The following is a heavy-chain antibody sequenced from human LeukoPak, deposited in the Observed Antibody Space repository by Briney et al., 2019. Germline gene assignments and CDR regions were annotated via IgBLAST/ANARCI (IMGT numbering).Heavy chain of an antibody. Sequence: GASVKVSCKASGYTFTSYYMHWVRQAPGQGLEWMGIINPSGGSTSYAQKFQGRVTVTRDMSTSTVYMELSSLRSEDTAVYYCARSHYYASGSYSYYSYMDVWGKGTTVTVSS. CDR1: GYTFTSYY. J-gene: IGHJ6*03. CDR3: ARSHYYASGSYSYYSYMDV. CDR2: INPSGGST. D-gene: IGHD3-10*01. V-gene: IGHV1-46*01.